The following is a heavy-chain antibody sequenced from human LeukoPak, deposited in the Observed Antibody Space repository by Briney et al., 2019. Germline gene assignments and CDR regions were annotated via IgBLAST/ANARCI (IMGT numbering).Heavy chain of an antibody. J-gene: IGHJ6*03. V-gene: IGHV4-34*01. CDR1: GGSFSGYY. D-gene: IGHD3-10*01. CDR2: INHSGST. CDR3: ARVVRGSGSYHRYMDV. Sequence: PSETLSLTCAVYGGSFSGYYWSWIRQPPGKGLEWIGEINHSGSTNYNPSLKSRVTISVDTSKNQFSLKLSSVTAADTAVYYCARVVRGSGSYHRYMDVWGKGATVTVSS.